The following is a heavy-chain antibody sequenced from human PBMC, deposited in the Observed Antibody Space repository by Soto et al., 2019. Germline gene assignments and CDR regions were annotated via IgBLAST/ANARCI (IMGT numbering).Heavy chain of an antibody. CDR3: ARDTKRGHYYYYGMDV. J-gene: IGHJ6*02. D-gene: IGHD2-2*01. CDR1: GGSISSGDYY. V-gene: IGHV4-30-4*01. CDR2: IYYSGST. Sequence: SETLSLTCTVSGGSISSGDYYWSWIGQPPWQGLEWIGYIYYSGSTYYNPSLKSRVTISVDTSKNQFSLKLSSVTAADTAVYYCARDTKRGHYYYYGMDVWGQGXTVTVYS.